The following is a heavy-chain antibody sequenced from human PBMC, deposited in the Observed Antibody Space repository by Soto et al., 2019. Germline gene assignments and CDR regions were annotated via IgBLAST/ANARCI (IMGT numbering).Heavy chain of an antibody. CDR2: INPNTDDT. J-gene: IGHJ6*04. CDR3: ATSPDACARKEKNYYYGMDI. CDR1: GFTFSSYY. V-gene: IGHV1-2*02. Sequence: ASVKVSCKPSGFTFSSYYLNWVRQAPGQGLEWMGWINPNTDDTGYAQKVQGRVTLTWDTSSSAGYMDLRRLRSDDTAGYYCATSPDACARKEKNYYYGMDIWGIETTVTVSS.